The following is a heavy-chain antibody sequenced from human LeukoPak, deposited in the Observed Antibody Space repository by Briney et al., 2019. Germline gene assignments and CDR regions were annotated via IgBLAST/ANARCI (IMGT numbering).Heavy chain of an antibody. CDR3: ARGSDYFDY. CDR1: GGPISSYY. V-gene: IGHV4-59*08. Sequence: PSETLSLTCTVSGGPISSYYWSWIRQPPGKGLEWIGYIYYSGSTNYNPSLKSRVTISVDTSKNQFSLKLSSVTAADTAVYYCARGSDYFDYWGQGTLVTVSS. CDR2: IYYSGST. J-gene: IGHJ4*02.